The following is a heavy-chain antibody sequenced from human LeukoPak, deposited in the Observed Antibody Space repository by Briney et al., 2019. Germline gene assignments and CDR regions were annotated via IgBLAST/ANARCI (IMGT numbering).Heavy chain of an antibody. D-gene: IGHD1-26*01. V-gene: IGHV3-74*01. CDR3: ARALGSYSDY. CDR1: GFTFSSSW. Sequence: VGSLRLSCAASGFTFSSSWMHWVRQAPGKGLVWVSRINDDGSSTNYADSVKGRFTISRDNAKNTLYLQMNSLRAEDTAVYYCARALGSYSDYWGQGTLVTVSS. J-gene: IGHJ4*02. CDR2: INDDGSST.